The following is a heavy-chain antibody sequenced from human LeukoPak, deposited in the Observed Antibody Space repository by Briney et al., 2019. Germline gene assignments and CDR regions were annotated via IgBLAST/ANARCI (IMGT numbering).Heavy chain of an antibody. D-gene: IGHD6-19*01. V-gene: IGHV3-33*06. J-gene: IGHJ4*02. CDR2: VWFDVSNK. CDR3: GKHLQAGWYYFDY. CDR1: GFTFSSYG. Sequence: GRSLRLSCAASGFTFSSYGMHWVRQAPGKGLEWVAVVWFDVSNKYYADSVKGRLTLSRDNSKHTLYLQINSLRAEDTALTYCGKHLQAGWYYFDYWGQGTLVTVSS.